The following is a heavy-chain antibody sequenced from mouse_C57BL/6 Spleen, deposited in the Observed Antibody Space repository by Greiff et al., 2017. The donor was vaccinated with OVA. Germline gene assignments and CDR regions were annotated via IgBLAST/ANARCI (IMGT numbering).Heavy chain of an antibody. D-gene: IGHD2-4*01. CDR1: GYTFTSYW. J-gene: IGHJ3*01. CDR3: ARNDYDEGPCAY. V-gene: IGHV1-55*01. Sequence: VQLQQPGAELVKPGASVQMSCKASGYTFTSYWITWVKQRPGQGLEWIGDIYPGSGSTTYNEKFKSKATLTVDTSSSTAYMQLSSLTSEDSAVYYCARNDYDEGPCAYWGQGTLVTVSA. CDR2: IYPGSGST.